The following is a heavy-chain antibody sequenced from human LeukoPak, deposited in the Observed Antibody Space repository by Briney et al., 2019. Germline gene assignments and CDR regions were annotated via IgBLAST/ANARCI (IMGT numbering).Heavy chain of an antibody. CDR1: GGSINNYY. CDR2: IYYSGST. Sequence: PSETLSLTCTVSGGSINNYYWSCIRQPPGKGLEWIGYIYYSGSTNYSPSLKSRVTISVDTSKNQFSLKLSSVTAADTAVYYCARLNSVSGTFLVQFDYWGQGTLVTVSS. V-gene: IGHV4-59*08. J-gene: IGHJ4*02. D-gene: IGHD3-10*01. CDR3: ARLNSVSGTFLVQFDY.